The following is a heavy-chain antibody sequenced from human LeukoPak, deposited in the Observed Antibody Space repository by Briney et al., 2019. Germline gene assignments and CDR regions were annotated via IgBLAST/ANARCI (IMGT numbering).Heavy chain of an antibody. D-gene: IGHD6-19*01. CDR1: GYSISSGYY. Sequence: PSETLSLXCAVSGYSISSGYYWGLIRQPPGKGLEWIGSIYHSGSTYYNPSLKSRVTISVDTSKNQFSLKLSSVTAADTAVYYCASLGADSSGWAIDYWGQGTLVTVSS. V-gene: IGHV4-38-2*01. J-gene: IGHJ4*02. CDR2: IYHSGST. CDR3: ASLGADSSGWAIDY.